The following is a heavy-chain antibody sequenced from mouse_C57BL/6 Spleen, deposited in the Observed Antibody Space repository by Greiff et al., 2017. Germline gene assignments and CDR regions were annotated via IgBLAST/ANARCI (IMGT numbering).Heavy chain of an antibody. Sequence: QVQLQQPGAELVKPGASVKVSCKASGYTFTSYWMHWVKQRPGQGLEWIGRIHPSDSDTNSNQQFKGKATLTVDKSSSTAYMQLSSLTSVASAVYYRTMTYDDYPDYWGQGTTLTVSS. CDR1: GYTFTSYW. D-gene: IGHD2-3*01. V-gene: IGHV1-74*01. J-gene: IGHJ2*01. CDR3: TMTYDDYPDY. CDR2: IHPSDSDT.